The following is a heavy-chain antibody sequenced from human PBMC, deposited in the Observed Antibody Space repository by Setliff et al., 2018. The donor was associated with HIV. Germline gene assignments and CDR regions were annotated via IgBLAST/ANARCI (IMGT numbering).Heavy chain of an antibody. CDR3: ARDVRPLSDSSGYFFD. Sequence: ASVKVSCKASGYTFTTYAISWVRQAPGQGLEWMGWISTHNDDTDYAQKFQGRVTMTRDTSTSTVYMELRSLRSDDTAVYYCARDVRPLSDSSGYFFDWGQGTLVTVSS. D-gene: IGHD3-22*01. J-gene: IGHJ4*02. CDR2: ISTHNDDT. V-gene: IGHV1-18*01. CDR1: GYTFTTYA.